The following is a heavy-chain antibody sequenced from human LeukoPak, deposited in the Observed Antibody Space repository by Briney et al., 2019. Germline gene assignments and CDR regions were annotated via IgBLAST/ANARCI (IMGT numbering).Heavy chain of an antibody. Sequence: SETLSLTCAVYGGSFSSSSYYWGWIRQPPGKGLEWIGSIYYSGSTYYNPSLKGRVTISVDTSKNQFSLKLSSVTAADTAVYYCARVIVVVPAAISRFVAGFDPWGQGTLVTVSS. J-gene: IGHJ5*02. CDR1: GGSFSSSSYY. D-gene: IGHD2-2*01. V-gene: IGHV4-39*07. CDR3: ARVIVVVPAAISRFVAGFDP. CDR2: IYYSGST.